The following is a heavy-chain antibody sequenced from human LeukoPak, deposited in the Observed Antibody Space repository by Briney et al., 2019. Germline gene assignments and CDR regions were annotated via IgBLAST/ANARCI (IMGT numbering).Heavy chain of an antibody. J-gene: IGHJ4*02. CDR2: INPNSGDT. CDR3: VRDRHTVAVAATLDY. V-gene: IGHV1-2*02. D-gene: IGHD6-19*01. Sequence: ASVKVSCKASGYTFTDYYIHWMRQAPGRGLEWMGWINPNSGDTKYAQNFQGRVTMTRDTSITTTYMELSSLRSDDTAVYYCVRDRHTVAVAATLDYWGQGTLVIASS. CDR1: GYTFTDYY.